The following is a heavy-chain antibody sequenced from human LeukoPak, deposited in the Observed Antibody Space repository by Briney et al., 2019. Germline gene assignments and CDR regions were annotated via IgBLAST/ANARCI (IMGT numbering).Heavy chain of an antibody. CDR3: ARARGTSGSYFREDFDY. Sequence: ASXXVSCKASGYAFTGYYMHWVRQAPGQGLGWMGRINPNSGGTNYAQKFQGRVTMTRDTSISTAYMELSRLRSDDTAVYYCARARGTSGSYFREDFDYWGQGTLVTVSS. CDR2: INPNSGGT. D-gene: IGHD3-10*01. V-gene: IGHV1-2*06. CDR1: GYAFTGYY. J-gene: IGHJ4*02.